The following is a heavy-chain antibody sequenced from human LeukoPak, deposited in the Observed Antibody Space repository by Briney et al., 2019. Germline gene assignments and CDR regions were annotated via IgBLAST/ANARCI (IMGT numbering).Heavy chain of an antibody. CDR2: IVGGACST. CDR3: AHGSMYQLDY. V-gene: IGHV3-23*01. J-gene: IGHJ4*02. D-gene: IGHD2-2*01. CDR1: GVSFISHG. Sequence: GGSLRLSCVSSGVSFISHGMSWVRQAPGKGLEWVSGIVGGACSTYYADSVTAQFTLSRDNSKNTLYLQMNSLRAEDTAVYYCAHGSMYQLDYWGQGTLVTVSS.